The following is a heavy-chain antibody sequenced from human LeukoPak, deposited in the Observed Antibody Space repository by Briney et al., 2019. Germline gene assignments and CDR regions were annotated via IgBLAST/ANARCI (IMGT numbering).Heavy chain of an antibody. J-gene: IGHJ4*02. Sequence: GGSLTLSCAAYGFTFRNYGIHWVRQAPGKGLEWVAFVRYDSTKKYYADSVKGRFTNARDNSKNTLYLQMNSLRAEDTAVYYCAKDYRDDILTGTWDFDFWGQGTLVTVSS. CDR3: AKDYRDDILTGTWDFDF. D-gene: IGHD3-9*01. CDR2: VRYDSTKK. CDR1: GFTFRNYG. V-gene: IGHV3-30*02.